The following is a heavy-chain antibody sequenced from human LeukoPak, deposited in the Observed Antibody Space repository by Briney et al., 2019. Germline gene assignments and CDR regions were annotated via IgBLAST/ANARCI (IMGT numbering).Heavy chain of an antibody. CDR3: AKDDAWLQFND. CDR1: GFTFSSHG. J-gene: IGHJ4*02. CDR2: ISTKADIT. Sequence: GGTLRLSCAASGFTFSSHGMNWVRQAPGEVLEWVSGISTKADITYYADSVKGRFTISRDNSENTVYLHMSSLRAGDTALYFCAKDDAWLQFNDWGQGTLVTVSS. D-gene: IGHD5-24*01. V-gene: IGHV3-23*01.